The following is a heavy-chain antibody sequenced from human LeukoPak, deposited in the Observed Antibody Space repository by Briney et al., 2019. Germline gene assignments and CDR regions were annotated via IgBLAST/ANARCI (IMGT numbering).Heavy chain of an antibody. D-gene: IGHD3-16*02. CDR2: IYPRDSHT. Sequence: GESLKISCQGSGYTFPIYWIGWVRQPPGKGLEWMGIIYPRDSHTIYSLSFQGQVTVSADKSISIAYLQWSSLKASDTAIYYCVRHYRPPQDSRAAKPTGYYYYYMDVWGTGTTVIVSS. CDR3: VRHYRPPQDSRAAKPTGYYYYYMDV. CDR1: GYTFPIYW. J-gene: IGHJ6*03. V-gene: IGHV5-51*01.